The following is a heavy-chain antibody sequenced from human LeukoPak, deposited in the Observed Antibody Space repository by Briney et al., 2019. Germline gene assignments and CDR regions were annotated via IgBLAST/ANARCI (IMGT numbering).Heavy chain of an antibody. J-gene: IGHJ5*02. V-gene: IGHV1-2*02. CDR3: ARAPYYSSSTFDP. D-gene: IGHD6-13*01. CDR1: GYTFTGYY. Sequence: ASVKVSCKASGYTFTGYYMHWVRQAPGQGLEWMGWINPNSGGTNYAQKFQGRVTMTRDTPISTAYMELSRLRSDDTAVYYCARAPYYSSSTFDPWGQGTLVTVSS. CDR2: INPNSGGT.